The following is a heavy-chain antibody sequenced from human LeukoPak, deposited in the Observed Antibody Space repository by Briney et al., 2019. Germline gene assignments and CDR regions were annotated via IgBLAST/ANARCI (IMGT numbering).Heavy chain of an antibody. J-gene: IGHJ4*02. CDR2: TPYDGGYT. Sequence: GTSLRLSCAASGFTFSSYGMHWVRQAPGKGLEWMAVTPYDGGYTYYADSVKGRVTISRDNSKNTVYLQMNSLRADDTAVYYCAKDHADIVVLPGAHIDYWGQGTLVAVSA. D-gene: IGHD2-2*01. CDR3: AKDHADIVVLPGAHIDY. V-gene: IGHV3-30*18. CDR1: GFTFSSYG.